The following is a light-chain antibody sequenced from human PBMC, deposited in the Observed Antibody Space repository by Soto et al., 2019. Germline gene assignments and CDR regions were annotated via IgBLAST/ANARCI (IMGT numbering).Light chain of an antibody. Sequence: EIVLTQSPGTLSLSPGEIATLSFSASQSVSSSYLAWYQQKPGQAPRLLIYGASSRATGIPDRFSGSGSGTDFTLTISSLQSEDFAVYYCQQYNNWPQTFGQGTKVDIK. CDR1: QSVSSSY. J-gene: IGKJ1*01. CDR3: QQYNNWPQT. V-gene: IGKV3-20*01. CDR2: GAS.